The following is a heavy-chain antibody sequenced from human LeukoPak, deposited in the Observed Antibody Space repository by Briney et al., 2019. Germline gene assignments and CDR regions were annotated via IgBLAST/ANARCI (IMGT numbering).Heavy chain of an antibody. Sequence: GGSLRLSCVASGFTFSSYGMHWVRQAPGEGLEWVAVMSYDGSNKYYADSVKGRFTISRDNSKNTLYLQMNSLRDEDTAVYYCAKQYSSSWYAVDYWGRGTLVTVSS. CDR2: MSYDGSNK. CDR3: AKQYSSSWYAVDY. D-gene: IGHD6-13*01. CDR1: GFTFSSYG. J-gene: IGHJ4*02. V-gene: IGHV3-30*18.